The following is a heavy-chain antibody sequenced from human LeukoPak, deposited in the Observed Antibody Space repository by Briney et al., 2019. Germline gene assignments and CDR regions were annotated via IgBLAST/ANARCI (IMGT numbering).Heavy chain of an antibody. CDR1: GGSISSYY. D-gene: IGHD1-1*01. J-gene: IGHJ4*02. CDR2: VYSSGSL. V-gene: IGHV4-4*07. CDR3: ARDRRQRDYFDF. Sequence: SETLSLTCTVSGGSISSYYWSWIRQPAGRQLEWIGSVYSSGSLYYNPSLKSQVTISVDTSKNQFSLKLNSVTAADTAVYYCARDRRQRDYFDFWGQGARVTVSS.